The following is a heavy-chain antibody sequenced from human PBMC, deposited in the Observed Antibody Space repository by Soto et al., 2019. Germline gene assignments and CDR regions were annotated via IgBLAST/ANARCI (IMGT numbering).Heavy chain of an antibody. CDR3: ARGCTTGKGGLDF. D-gene: IGHD1-1*01. J-gene: IGHJ4*02. CDR2: ISTYNGNT. Sequence: QVQLVQSGGEVKKPGASVKVSCKTSGYTFTSYGITWVRQAPGQGLEWMGWISTYNGNTDYAQKLQGRVTMTTHTSTSTVYMELRSLRSDDTAVYYCARGCTTGKGGLDFWGQGTLVTVSS. CDR1: GYTFTSYG. V-gene: IGHV1-18*01.